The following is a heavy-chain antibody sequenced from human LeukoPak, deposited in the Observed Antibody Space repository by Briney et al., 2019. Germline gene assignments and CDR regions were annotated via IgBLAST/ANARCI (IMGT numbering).Heavy chain of an antibody. CDR2: ISYDGSNR. J-gene: IGHJ4*02. CDR3: ARHREPYSSSWYDFDY. D-gene: IGHD6-13*01. Sequence: GRSLRLSCGASGFTFSSYAMHWVRQAPGKGLEWVAVISYDGSNRYYADSVKGRFTISRDNSKNTLYLQMNSLRAEDTAVYYCARHREPYSSSWYDFDYWGQGTLVTVSS. V-gene: IGHV3-30-3*01. CDR1: GFTFSSYA.